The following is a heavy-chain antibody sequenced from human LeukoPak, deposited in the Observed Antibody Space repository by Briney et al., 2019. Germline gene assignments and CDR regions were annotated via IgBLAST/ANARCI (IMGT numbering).Heavy chain of an antibody. J-gene: IGHJ2*01. V-gene: IGHV3-30*02. D-gene: IGHD3-16*01. CDR1: GFTFSGHD. Sequence: GGSLRLFCVVSGFTFSGHDMHWVRQAPGKGLEWVAFKQYNGQKQYYSDSVKGRFTISRDNSKNTVYLQMTRTTTEDTAVYFCAQDFWGEDDDVSESLGPHWCFVHSGRGTLVTVSS. CDR3: AQDFWGEDDDVSESLGPHWCFVH. CDR2: KQYNGQKQ.